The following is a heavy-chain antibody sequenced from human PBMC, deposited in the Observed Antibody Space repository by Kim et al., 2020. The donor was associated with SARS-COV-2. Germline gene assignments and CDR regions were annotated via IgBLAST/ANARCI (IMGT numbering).Heavy chain of an antibody. J-gene: IGHJ4*02. D-gene: IGHD3-10*01. Sequence: SETLSLTCAVSGGSISSGNWWTWVRQPPGKGLEWIGEIYNSGSTNYNPSLKSRVTISVDKPKNQFSLKLRSVTAADTAVYYCARGFITMVRGIYYFDYWGQGTLVTVSS. CDR3: ARGFITMVRGIYYFDY. CDR1: GGSISSGNW. CDR2: IYNSGST. V-gene: IGHV4-4*02.